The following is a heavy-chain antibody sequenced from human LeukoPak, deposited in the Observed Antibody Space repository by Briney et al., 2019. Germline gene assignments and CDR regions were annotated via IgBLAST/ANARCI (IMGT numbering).Heavy chain of an antibody. D-gene: IGHD1-26*01. V-gene: IGHV4-34*01. J-gene: IGHJ4*02. CDR1: GGSFSGYY. Sequence: SETLSLTCAVYGGSFSGYYWSWIRQPPGKGLEWIGEINHSGSTNYNPSLKSRVTISVDTSKNQFSLKLNSVTAADTAVYYCASGSLDYFDYWGQGTLVTVSS. CDR2: INHSGST. CDR3: ASGSLDYFDY.